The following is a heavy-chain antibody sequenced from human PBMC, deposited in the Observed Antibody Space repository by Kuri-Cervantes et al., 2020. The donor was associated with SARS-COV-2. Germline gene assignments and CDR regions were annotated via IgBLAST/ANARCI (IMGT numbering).Heavy chain of an antibody. CDR2: INPNSGGT. CDR3: ARVVRTMVRGVIITEEDYYYYYMDV. D-gene: IGHD3-10*01. V-gene: IGHV1-2*02. CDR1: GGTFSSYA. Sequence: ASVKVSCKASGGTFSSYAISWVRQAPGQGLEWMGWINPNSGGTNYAQKFQGRVTMTRDTSISTAYMELSRLRSDDTAVYYCARVVRTMVRGVIITEEDYYYYYMDVWGKGTTVTVSS. J-gene: IGHJ6*03.